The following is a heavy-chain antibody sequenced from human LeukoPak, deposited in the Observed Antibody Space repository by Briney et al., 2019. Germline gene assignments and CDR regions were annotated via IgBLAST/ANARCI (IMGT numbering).Heavy chain of an antibody. CDR2: INHSGST. D-gene: IGHD1-26*01. Sequence: PSETLSLTCAVYGASFSGYYWSWIRQPPGKGLEWIGEINHSGSTNYNPSLKSRVTISVDTSKNQFSLKLSPVTAADTGVYYCARGAVGATTIDYWGQGTLVTVSS. V-gene: IGHV4-34*01. J-gene: IGHJ4*02. CDR3: ARGAVGATTIDY. CDR1: GASFSGYY.